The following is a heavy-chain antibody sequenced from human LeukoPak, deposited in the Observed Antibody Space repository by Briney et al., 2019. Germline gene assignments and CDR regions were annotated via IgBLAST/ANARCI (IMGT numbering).Heavy chain of an antibody. CDR1: GGTFSSYA. CDR2: IIPIFGTA. CDR3: ARGRATIFGVIIGDYFDY. V-gene: IGHV1-69*13. Sequence: SVKVSCKASGGTFSSYAISWVRQAPGQGLEWMGGIIPIFGTANYAQKFQGRVTITADESTSTAYMELSSLRSEDTAVYYCARGRATIFGVIIGDYFDYWGQGTLATVSS. D-gene: IGHD3-3*01. J-gene: IGHJ4*02.